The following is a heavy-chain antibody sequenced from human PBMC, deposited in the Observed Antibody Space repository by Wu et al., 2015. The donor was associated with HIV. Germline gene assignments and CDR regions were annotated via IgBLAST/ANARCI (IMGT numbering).Heavy chain of an antibody. CDR2: INPNSDTT. Sequence: QVQLVQSGAEVKKPGASVKVSCKASGYTFSSYDINWVRQATGQGLEWMGWINPNSDTTNYAQMFQGRVTMTRDTSISTAYLELSSLTSADTAVYYCARSEAVGANFDYWGQGTLVTVSS. CDR3: ARSEAVGANFDY. V-gene: IGHV1-2*02. J-gene: IGHJ4*02. CDR1: GYTFSSYD. D-gene: IGHD1-26*01.